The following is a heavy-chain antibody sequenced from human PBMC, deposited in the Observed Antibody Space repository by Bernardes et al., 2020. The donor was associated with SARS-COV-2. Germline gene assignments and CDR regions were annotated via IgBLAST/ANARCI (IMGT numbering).Heavy chain of an antibody. Sequence: ASVKVSCKASGYTVTSYGITWVRQAPGQGLEWMGWISTYNGDTKYAQKLQGRVTMTTDTSTSTAYMELRSLSSDDTAFYYCARGSGYYTYWGQGTLVTVSS. V-gene: IGHV1-18*01. CDR3: ARGSGYYTY. CDR1: GYTVTSYG. CDR2: ISTYNGDT. D-gene: IGHD3-22*01. J-gene: IGHJ4*02.